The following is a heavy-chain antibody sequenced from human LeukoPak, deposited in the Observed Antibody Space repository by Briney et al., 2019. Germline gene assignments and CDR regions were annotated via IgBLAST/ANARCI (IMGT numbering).Heavy chain of an antibody. V-gene: IGHV3-33*01. CDR2: IWYDGSNK. Sequence: PGGSLRLSCAASGFTFSSYGMHWVRQAPGKGLEWVAVIWYDGSNKYYADSVKGRFTISRDNSKNTLYLQMNSLRAEDTAVYYCARESTAAGTGFDYWGQGTLVTVSS. CDR1: GFTFSSYG. J-gene: IGHJ4*02. CDR3: ARESTAAGTGFDY. D-gene: IGHD6-13*01.